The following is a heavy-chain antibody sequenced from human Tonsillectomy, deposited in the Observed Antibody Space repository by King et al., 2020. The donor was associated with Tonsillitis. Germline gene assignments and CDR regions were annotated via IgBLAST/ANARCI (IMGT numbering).Heavy chain of an antibody. CDR3: AKDEGPYSLYYFDY. CDR1: GFTFSSYG. CDR2: ISYDGSNK. D-gene: IGHD2-15*01. Sequence: VQLVESGGGVVQPGRSLRLSCAASGFTFSSYGMHWVRQAPGKGLEWVAVISYDGSNKYYADSVKGRFTISRDNSKNTLYLQMNSLRAEDTAVYYCAKDEGPYSLYYFDYWGQGPWSPSPQ. J-gene: IGHJ4*02. V-gene: IGHV3-30*18.